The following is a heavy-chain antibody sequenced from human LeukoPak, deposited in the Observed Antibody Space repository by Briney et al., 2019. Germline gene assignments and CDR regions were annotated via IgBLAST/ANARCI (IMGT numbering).Heavy chain of an antibody. V-gene: IGHV1-2*02. D-gene: IGHD3-22*01. CDR3: ARDLTYDSSGHDY. CDR2: INPNSGGT. CDR1: RYTFTGYY. Sequence: GASVKVSCKASRYTFTGYYMHWVRPAPGQGLEWMGWINPNSGGTNYAQKFQGRVTTTRDTSISTAYMELSRLRSDDTAVYYCARDLTYDSSGHDYWGQGTLVTVSS. J-gene: IGHJ4*02.